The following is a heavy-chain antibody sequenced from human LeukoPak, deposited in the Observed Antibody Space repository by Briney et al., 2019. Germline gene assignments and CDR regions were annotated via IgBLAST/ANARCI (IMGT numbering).Heavy chain of an antibody. CDR2: VFRGGAT. D-gene: IGHD3-9*01. V-gene: IGHV3-66*01. Sequence: GGSLRLSCAASGFTVSSNYIKWVRQAPGRGLEWVSVVFRGGATHYADSVTGRFTVSRDTPKNTVYLQMTGLGADDTAVYYCARFDPFGGTWFEDWGQGTLVIVSS. CDR3: ARFDPFGGTWFED. CDR1: GFTVSSNY. J-gene: IGHJ5*02.